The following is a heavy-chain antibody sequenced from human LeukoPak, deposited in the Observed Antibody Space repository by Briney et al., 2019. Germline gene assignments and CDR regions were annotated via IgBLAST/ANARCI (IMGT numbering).Heavy chain of an antibody. Sequence: GSLSLTCAVYGGSFSGYYWSWIRQPPGKGLEWLGEINHSGSTNYNPSLKSRVTISVDTSKNQFSLKLSSVTAADTAVYYCARGGVHYLAAAGSYVYWGQGTLVTVAS. D-gene: IGHD6-13*01. CDR2: INHSGST. J-gene: IGHJ4*02. CDR3: ARGGVHYLAAAGSYVY. CDR1: GGSFSGYY. V-gene: IGHV4-34*01.